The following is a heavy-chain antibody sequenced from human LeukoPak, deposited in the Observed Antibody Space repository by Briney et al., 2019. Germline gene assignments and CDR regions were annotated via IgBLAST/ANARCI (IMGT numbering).Heavy chain of an antibody. J-gene: IGHJ6*03. V-gene: IGHV4-59*01. CDR1: GGSISSYY. CDR3: ARAATTLYVSSGYYYGAGVFDMDV. CDR2: IYYSGST. D-gene: IGHD3-22*01. Sequence: PSETLSLTCTVSGGSISSYYWSWIRQPPGKGLEWIGYIYYSGSTNYNPSLKSRVTISVDTSKNQFSLKLSSVTAADTAVYYCARAATTLYVSSGYYYGAGVFDMDVWGKGTTVTVSS.